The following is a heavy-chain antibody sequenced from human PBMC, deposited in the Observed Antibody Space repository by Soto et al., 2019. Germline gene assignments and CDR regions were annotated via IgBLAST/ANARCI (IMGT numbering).Heavy chain of an antibody. J-gene: IGHJ3*02. D-gene: IGHD2-15*01. CDR3: ERDIYGGNCCDAFDI. CDR1: GYTFTNYG. V-gene: IGHV1-18*01. Sequence: QAQLAQSGAEVKKPGASVNISCKASGYTFTNYGFIWVRQAPGHGLEWVGWISPYNGKTEYAQKFQGRVTMTRDKPTSTAYMELRRLRSDDTAVYYCERDIYGGNCCDAFDIWGQGTMVTVSS. CDR2: ISPYNGKT.